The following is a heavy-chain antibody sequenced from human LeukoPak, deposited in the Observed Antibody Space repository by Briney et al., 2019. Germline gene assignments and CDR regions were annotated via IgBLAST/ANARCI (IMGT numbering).Heavy chain of an antibody. CDR1: GYSISSGYY. CDR3: ARGEMATIGD. CDR2: IYHSGST. J-gene: IGHJ4*02. V-gene: IGHV4-38-2*02. Sequence: PSETLSLTCTVSGYSISSGYYWGWIRQPPGKGLEWIGSIYHSGSTYYNPSLKSRVTISVDTSKNQFSLKLSSVTAADTAVYYCARGEMATIGDWGQGTLVTVSS. D-gene: IGHD5-24*01.